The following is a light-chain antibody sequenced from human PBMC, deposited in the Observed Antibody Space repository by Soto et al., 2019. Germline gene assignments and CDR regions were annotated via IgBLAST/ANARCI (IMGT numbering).Light chain of an antibody. CDR3: QQYNDWAPLT. V-gene: IGKV3D-15*01. Sequence: EIVMTQSPATLSVSPWERATLSCRASQSVNSNLAWYQQKPGQAPRLLISGASTRATGIPARFSGSGSGTDFTLTISSRQSEDFAVYYCQQYNDWAPLTFGGGTKVEI. CDR1: QSVNSN. CDR2: GAS. J-gene: IGKJ4*01.